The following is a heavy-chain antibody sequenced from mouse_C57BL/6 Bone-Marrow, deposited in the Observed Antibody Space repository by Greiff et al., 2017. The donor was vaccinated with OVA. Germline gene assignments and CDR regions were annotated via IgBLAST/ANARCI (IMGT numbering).Heavy chain of an antibody. Sequence: VQLQQSGPELARPWASVKISCQAFYTFSRRVHFAIRDTNYWMQWVKQRPGQGLEWIGAIYPGNGDTSYNQKFKGKATLNADKSSSTAYMQLSSLTSDDSAVYYCASHYYGSPHWYFDVWGTGTTVTVSS. CDR1: YTFSRRVH. J-gene: IGHJ1*03. CDR2: GQGLEWIG. V-gene: IGHV1-87*01. D-gene: IGHD1-1*01. CDR3: SDDSAVYYCASHYYGSPHWYFDV.